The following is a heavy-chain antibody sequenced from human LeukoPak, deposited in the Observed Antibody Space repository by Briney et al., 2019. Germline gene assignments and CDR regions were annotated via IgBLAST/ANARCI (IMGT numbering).Heavy chain of an antibody. J-gene: IGHJ5*02. CDR1: GVTVSSNY. Sequence: PGGSLRLSCAASGVTVSSNYMSWVRQAPGKGLEWVSVIYSGGSTYYADSVKGRFTISRDNSKNTLYLQMNSLRAEDTAVYYCARDRTSAGFDPWGQGTLVTVSS. CDR3: ARDRTSAGFDP. V-gene: IGHV3-53*01. CDR2: IYSGGST. D-gene: IGHD2-2*01.